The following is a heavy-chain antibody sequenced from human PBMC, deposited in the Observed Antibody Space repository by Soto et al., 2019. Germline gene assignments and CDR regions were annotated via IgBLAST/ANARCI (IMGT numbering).Heavy chain of an antibody. D-gene: IGHD3-16*01. J-gene: IGHJ4*02. CDR2: IFYSGST. Sequence: SETLSLTCTVSGGSISSDYWSWIRQPPGKGLEWIGYIFYSGSTNYNPSLKSRVTLSVDTSKNQFSLKLSSVTAADTAVYYCARHYWGFDYWGQGTLVTVSS. V-gene: IGHV4-59*08. CDR3: ARHYWGFDY. CDR1: GGSISSDY.